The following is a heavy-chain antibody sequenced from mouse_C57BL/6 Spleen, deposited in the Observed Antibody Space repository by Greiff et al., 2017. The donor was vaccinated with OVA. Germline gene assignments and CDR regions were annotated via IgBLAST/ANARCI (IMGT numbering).Heavy chain of an antibody. D-gene: IGHD1-1*01. J-gene: IGHJ2*01. CDR3: TTAVVARGYFDY. CDR1: GFNIKDDY. V-gene: IGHV14-4*01. CDR2: IDPENGDT. Sequence: EVKLQESGAELVRPGASVKLSCTASGFNIKDDYMHWVKQRPEQGLEWIGWIDPENGDTEYASKFQGKATITADTSSNTAYLQLSSLTSEDTAVYYCTTAVVARGYFDYWGQGTTLTVSS.